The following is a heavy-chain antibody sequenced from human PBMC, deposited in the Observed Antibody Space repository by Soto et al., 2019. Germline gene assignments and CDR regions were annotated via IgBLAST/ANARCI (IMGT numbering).Heavy chain of an antibody. CDR2: IIPIFGTA. V-gene: IGHV1-69*13. D-gene: IGHD3-3*01. CDR1: GGTFSSYA. CDR3: ATGVTIFGVVIIFGY. J-gene: IGHJ4*02. Sequence: SVKVSCKASGGTFSSYAISWVRQAPGQGLEWMGGIIPIFGTANYAQKFQGRVTITADESTSTAYMELSSLRSEDTAVYYCATGVTIFGVVIIFGYWGQGTLVTVSS.